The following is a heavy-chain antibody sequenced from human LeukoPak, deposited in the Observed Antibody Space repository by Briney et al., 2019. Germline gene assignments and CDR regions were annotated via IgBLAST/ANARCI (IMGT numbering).Heavy chain of an antibody. D-gene: IGHD3-22*01. Sequence: PSETLSLTCTVSGGSISSYYWSWIRQPPGKGLEWIGYIYYSGSTNYNPSLKSRVTISVDTSKNQFSLKLSSVTAADTAVYYCARGSGNYDSSGYYSYYFDYWGQGTLVTVSS. J-gene: IGHJ4*02. CDR1: GGSISSYY. V-gene: IGHV4-59*12. CDR2: IYYSGST. CDR3: ARGSGNYDSSGYYSYYFDY.